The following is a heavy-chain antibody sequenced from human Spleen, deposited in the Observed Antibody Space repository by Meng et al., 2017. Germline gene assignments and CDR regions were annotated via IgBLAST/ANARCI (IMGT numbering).Heavy chain of an antibody. Sequence: QVQPLQSGPEVRKPGASVKVSCKASGYTFTSYGITWVRQAPGQGLEWMGWINVHKGDTHYAPKFQGRVTMTTDTSTSIAYMELRTLRSDDAAIYYCARVGRSSEWLSVSLGFDYWGQGTLVTVSS. J-gene: IGHJ4*02. CDR1: GYTFTSYG. D-gene: IGHD3-3*01. V-gene: IGHV1-18*01. CDR3: ARVGRSSEWLSVSLGFDY. CDR2: INVHKGDT.